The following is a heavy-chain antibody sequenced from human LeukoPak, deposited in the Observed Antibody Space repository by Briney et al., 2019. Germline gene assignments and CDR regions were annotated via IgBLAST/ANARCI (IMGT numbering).Heavy chain of an antibody. V-gene: IGHV4-59*01. Sequence: NPSETLSLTCTVSGGSISSYYWSWLRQPPGKGLEWIGYIYYSGSTSYSPSLRSRVTISVDTSKNQFSLKLSSVTAADTAVYYCARETSQKGAHYMDVWGKGTTVTISS. D-gene: IGHD3-16*01. J-gene: IGHJ6*03. CDR3: ARETSQKGAHYMDV. CDR1: GGSISSYY. CDR2: IYYSGST.